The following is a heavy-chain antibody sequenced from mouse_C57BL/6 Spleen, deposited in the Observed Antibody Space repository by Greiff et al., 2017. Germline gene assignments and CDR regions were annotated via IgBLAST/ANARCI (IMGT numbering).Heavy chain of an antibody. V-gene: IGHV5-6*02. Sequence: DVMLVESGGDLVKPGGSLKLSCAASGFTFSSYGMSWVRQTPDQRLEWVATISSGGSYTYYPDSVKGRFTISRDNAKNTLYLQMSSLKSEDTAMYYCAKGDYYGSSPYYFDDWGQGTTLTVSS. D-gene: IGHD1-1*01. CDR2: ISSGGSYT. J-gene: IGHJ2*01. CDR1: GFTFSSYG. CDR3: AKGDYYGSSPYYFDD.